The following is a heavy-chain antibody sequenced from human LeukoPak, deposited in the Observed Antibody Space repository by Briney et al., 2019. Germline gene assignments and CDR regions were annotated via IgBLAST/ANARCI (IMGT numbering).Heavy chain of an antibody. Sequence: ASVKVSCKASGYTFTSYYMHWVRQAPGQGLEWMGIINPSGGSTCYAQKFQGRVTMTRDTSTSTVYMELSSLRSEDTAVYYCARDRTKGIAAAGIDYWGQGTLVTVSS. CDR3: ARDRTKGIAAAGIDY. J-gene: IGHJ4*02. D-gene: IGHD6-13*01. CDR2: INPSGGST. CDR1: GYTFTSYY. V-gene: IGHV1-46*01.